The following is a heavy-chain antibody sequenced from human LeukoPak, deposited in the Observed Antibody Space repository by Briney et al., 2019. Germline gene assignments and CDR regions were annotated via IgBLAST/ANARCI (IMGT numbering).Heavy chain of an antibody. V-gene: IGHV3-73*01. Sequence: GGSLRLSCAASGSTFSSYAMHWVRQASGKGLEWVGRIRSKANTYATAYAASVKGRFTISRDDSKNTAYLQMTSLKTEDTAVYYCTRLTMVRGLILYFDYWSQGTLVTVSS. CDR3: TRLTMVRGLILYFDY. D-gene: IGHD3-10*01. CDR1: GSTFSSYA. CDR2: IRSKANTYAT. J-gene: IGHJ4*02.